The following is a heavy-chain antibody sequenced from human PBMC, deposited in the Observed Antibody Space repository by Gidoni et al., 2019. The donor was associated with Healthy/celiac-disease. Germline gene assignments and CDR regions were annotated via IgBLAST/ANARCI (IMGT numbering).Heavy chain of an antibody. J-gene: IGHJ3*02. D-gene: IGHD2-15*01. CDR1: GFTFCDSA. CDR2: IRSKTYGGTT. CDR3: TRGFYGGKGALDI. V-gene: IGHV3-49*04. Sequence: EVQLVESGGGLVQPGRSLSLSCTAPGFTFCDSAMSWVRQAPGKGLEWIGFIRSKTYGGTTEYAASVKGRFTISRDDSKSIAYLQMNSLKTEDTAVYYCTRGFYGGKGALDIWGQGTMVTVSS.